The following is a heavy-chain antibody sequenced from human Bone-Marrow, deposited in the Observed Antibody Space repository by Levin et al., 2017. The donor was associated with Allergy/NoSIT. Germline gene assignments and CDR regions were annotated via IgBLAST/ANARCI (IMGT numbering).Heavy chain of an antibody. CDR2: IYYSGST. Sequence: GSLRLSCTVSGGSISSSSYYWGWIRQPPGKGLEWIGSIYYSGSTYYNPSLKSRVTISVDTSKNQFSLKLSSVTAADTAVYYCARLRPASYEAMVRGVRASGFDPWGQGTLVTVSS. CDR1: GGSISSSSYY. CDR3: ARLRPASYEAMVRGVRASGFDP. J-gene: IGHJ5*02. D-gene: IGHD3-10*01. V-gene: IGHV4-39*01.